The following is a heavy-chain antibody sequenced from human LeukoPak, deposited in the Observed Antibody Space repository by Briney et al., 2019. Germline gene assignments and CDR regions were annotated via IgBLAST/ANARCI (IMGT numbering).Heavy chain of an antibody. CDR2: IYYSGST. J-gene: IGHJ4*02. D-gene: IGHD1-26*01. V-gene: IGHV4-39*01. CDR3: ARRWKLLPWGY. CDR1: GGSISSSSYY. Sequence: SETLSLTCTVSGGSISSSSYYWGWIRQPPGKGLEWIGSIYYSGSTYYNPSLKSRVTISVDTSKNQFSLKLSSVTAADTAVYYCARRWKLLPWGYWGQGTLVTVSS.